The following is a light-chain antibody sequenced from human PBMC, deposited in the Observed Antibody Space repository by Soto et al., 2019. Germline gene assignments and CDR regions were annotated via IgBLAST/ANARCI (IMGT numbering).Light chain of an antibody. J-gene: IGKJ2*01. V-gene: IGKV3-20*01. Sequence: EIVLTQSPGTLSLSPGERATLSCRASQSVRSNYLAWYQQKPGQAPRLLIYGASSRATGIPDRFSGTGSGXXXXXXXXXXXXEDFAVXYCQQYGGSPYTFGQGTKLEIK. CDR3: QQYGGSPYT. CDR1: QSVRSNY. CDR2: GAS.